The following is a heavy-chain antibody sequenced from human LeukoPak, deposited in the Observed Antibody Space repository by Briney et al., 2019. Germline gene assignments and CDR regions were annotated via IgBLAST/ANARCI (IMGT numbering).Heavy chain of an antibody. Sequence: ASVKVSCKASGYTFTGYYMHWVRQAPGQGLEWMGWINPNSGGTNYAQKFQGRVTMTRDTSISAAYMELSRLRSDDTAVYYCARRPKLYSSGWYSDWGQGTLVTVSS. CDR1: GYTFTGYY. CDR3: ARRPKLYSSGWYSD. CDR2: INPNSGGT. J-gene: IGHJ4*02. D-gene: IGHD6-19*01. V-gene: IGHV1-2*02.